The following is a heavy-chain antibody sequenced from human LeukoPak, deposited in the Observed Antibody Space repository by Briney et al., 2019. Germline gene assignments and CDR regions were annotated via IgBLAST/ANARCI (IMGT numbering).Heavy chain of an antibody. V-gene: IGHV3-23*01. CDR2: ITGGGSGI. CDR3: AKGTYIVVVPAAIDY. CDR1: GFTFSNYA. Sequence: GASLRLSCAASGFTFSNYAMSWVRQAPGKGLEWVSAITGGGSGIYYADSVKGRFTISRDNSKNTLYLQMNSLRAEDTAVYYCAKGTYIVVVPAAIDYWGQGTLVTVSS. D-gene: IGHD2-2*01. J-gene: IGHJ4*02.